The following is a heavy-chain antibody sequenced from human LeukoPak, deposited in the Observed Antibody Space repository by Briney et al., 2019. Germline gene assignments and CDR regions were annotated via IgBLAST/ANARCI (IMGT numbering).Heavy chain of an antibody. Sequence: GGSLRLSCTASGFTFITYAMSWVRQAPGKGLEWVSAISGSGGSTYYADSVKGRFTISRDNSKNTLYLQMNSLRAEDTAVYYCAKDWRSCSSPSCYTSWAEYFQHWGQGTLVTVSS. J-gene: IGHJ1*01. V-gene: IGHV3-23*01. D-gene: IGHD2-2*02. CDR2: ISGSGGST. CDR3: AKDWRSCSSPSCYTSWAEYFQH. CDR1: GFTFITYA.